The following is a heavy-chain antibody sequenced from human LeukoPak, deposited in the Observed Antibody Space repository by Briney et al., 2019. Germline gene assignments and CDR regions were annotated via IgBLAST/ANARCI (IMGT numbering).Heavy chain of an antibody. V-gene: IGHV1-69*05. D-gene: IGHD6-13*01. Sequence: ASVKVSCKASGGTFSSYAISWVRQAPGQGLEWMGRIIPIFGTANYAQKFQGRVTLTTDESTSTAYMELSSLRSEDTAVYYCARDREIIAAGNWFDPWGQGTLVTDSS. CDR1: GGTFSSYA. J-gene: IGHJ5*02. CDR3: ARDREIIAAGNWFDP. CDR2: IIPIFGTA.